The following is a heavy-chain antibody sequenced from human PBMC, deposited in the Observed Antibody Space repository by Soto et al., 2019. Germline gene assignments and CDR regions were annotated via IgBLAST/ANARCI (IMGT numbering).Heavy chain of an antibody. V-gene: IGHV1-3*01. CDR2: INAGNGHT. D-gene: IGHD2-21*01. Sequence: QVQLVQSGTEVKKPGASVKLSCKASGCTFTNYAIHWVRQAPGQRLEWMVWINAGNGHTKYSQKFQGRVTVTRDPSATTAYMELSSLASEDTAVYYCARGRWTQTTADYSLDFWGQGTLVTVSS. CDR3: ARGRWTQTTADYSLDF. CDR1: GCTFTNYA. J-gene: IGHJ4*02.